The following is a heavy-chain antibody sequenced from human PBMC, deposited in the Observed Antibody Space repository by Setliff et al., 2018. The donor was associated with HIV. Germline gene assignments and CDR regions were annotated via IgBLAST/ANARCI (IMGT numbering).Heavy chain of an antibody. CDR2: ISSSSSTI. CDR1: GFTFSSYS. D-gene: IGHD3-22*01. V-gene: IGHV3-48*04. Sequence: GGSLRLSCAASGFTFSSYSMNWVRQAPGKGLEWVSYISSSSSTIYYADSVKGRFTISRDNAKNTVYLQINSLRVEDTALYYCVRVPPDRGGYSIFDSWGQGTLVTVSS. J-gene: IGHJ4*02. CDR3: VRVPPDRGGYSIFDS.